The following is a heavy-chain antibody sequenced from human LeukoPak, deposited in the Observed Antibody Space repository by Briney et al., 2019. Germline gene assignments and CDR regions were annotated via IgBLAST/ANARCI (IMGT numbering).Heavy chain of an antibody. J-gene: IGHJ4*02. V-gene: IGHV4-59*01. D-gene: IGHD1-26*01. CDR1: GGSISSDY. CDR2: IYYIGST. Sequence: SETLSLTCTVSGGSISSDYWSWIRQPPGRGLEWIGYIYYIGSTNYNPSLKSRITISVDTSKSHFSLKLSSVTAADTAVYYCARVVGATGSSDYWGQGTLVTVSS. CDR3: ARVVGATGSSDY.